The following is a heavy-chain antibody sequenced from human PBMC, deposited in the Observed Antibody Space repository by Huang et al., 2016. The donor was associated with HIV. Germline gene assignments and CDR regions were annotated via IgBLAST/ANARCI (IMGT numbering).Heavy chain of an antibody. Sequence: QVQLVQTGAEVKKPGSSAKVSCKASGGTFSSHNINWGRQAPGQGPEGMGDSIPRFGVANYEQKFQGRVTITADESTGTAYMELSSLTSEDTAVYYCAREGSAHTTWFDPWGQGTLVTVSS. D-gene: IGHD4-17*01. V-gene: IGHV1-69*13. J-gene: IGHJ5*02. CDR3: AREGSAHTTWFDP. CDR1: GGTFSSHN. CDR2: SIPRFGVA.